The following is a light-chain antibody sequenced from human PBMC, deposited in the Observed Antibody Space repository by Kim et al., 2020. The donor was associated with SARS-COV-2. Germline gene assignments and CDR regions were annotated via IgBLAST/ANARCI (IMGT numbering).Light chain of an antibody. CDR3: QQYYSYPRT. CDR1: QSVSDNY. J-gene: IGKJ1*01. CDR2: GAS. Sequence: EIVLTQSPGTLSLSPGERATLSCRASQSVSDNYLAWYQQKPGQAPRLLIYGASSRATGIPDRFSGSGSGTDFTLTISRLEPEDFATYYCQQYYSYPRTFGQGTKVDIK. V-gene: IGKV3-20*01.